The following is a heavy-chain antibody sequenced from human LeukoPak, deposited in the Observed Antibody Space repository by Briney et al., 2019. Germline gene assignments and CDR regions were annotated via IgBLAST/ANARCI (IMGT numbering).Heavy chain of an antibody. J-gene: IGHJ4*02. CDR2: IYHSGST. Sequence: WIGEIYHSGSTNYNPSLKSRVTISVDKSKNQFSLKLSSVTAADTAVYYCARKSPRSWFDYWGQGTLVTVSS. V-gene: IGHV4-4*02. D-gene: IGHD6-13*01. CDR3: ARKSPRSWFDY.